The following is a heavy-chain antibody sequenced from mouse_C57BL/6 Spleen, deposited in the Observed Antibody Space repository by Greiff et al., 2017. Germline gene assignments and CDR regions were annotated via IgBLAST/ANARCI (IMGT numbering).Heavy chain of an antibody. D-gene: IGHD2-4*01. J-gene: IGHJ4*01. Sequence: DVQLQESGPELVKPGASVKIPCKASGYTFTDYNMDWVKQSHGKSLEWIGDINPNNGGTIYNQKFKGKATLTVDKSSSTAYMELRSLTSEDTAVYYCARFDDYGVDYAMDYWGQGTSVTVSS. CDR2: INPNNGGT. CDR3: ARFDDYGVDYAMDY. V-gene: IGHV1-18*01. CDR1: GYTFTDYN.